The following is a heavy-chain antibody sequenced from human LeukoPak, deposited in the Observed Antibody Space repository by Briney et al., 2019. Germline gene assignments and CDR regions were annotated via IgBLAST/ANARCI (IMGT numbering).Heavy chain of an antibody. Sequence: SETLSLTCTVSGGSISSGDYYWSWIRQPPGKGLEWIGYIYYSGSTYYNPSLKSRVTISVDTSKNQFSLKLSSVTAADTAVYYCAREYYKWRNWFDPWGRGTLVTVSS. CDR3: AREYYKWRNWFDP. CDR2: IYYSGST. CDR1: GGSISSGDYY. J-gene: IGHJ5*02. V-gene: IGHV4-30-4*01. D-gene: IGHD3-10*01.